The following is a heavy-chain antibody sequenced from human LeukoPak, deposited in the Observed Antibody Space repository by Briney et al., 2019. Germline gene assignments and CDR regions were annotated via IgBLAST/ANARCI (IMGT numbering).Heavy chain of an antibody. Sequence: RTSETLSLTCTVSGGSISSYYWSWIRQPPGKGLEWNGYIYYSGTTNYNPSLKSRVTISVDTSKNQFSLKLSSVTAADTAVYYCAREDYCNGGSCYSGYFQHWGQGILVTVSS. CDR3: AREDYCNGGSCYSGYFQH. D-gene: IGHD2-15*01. CDR1: GGSISSYY. J-gene: IGHJ1*01. CDR2: IYYSGTT. V-gene: IGHV4-59*01.